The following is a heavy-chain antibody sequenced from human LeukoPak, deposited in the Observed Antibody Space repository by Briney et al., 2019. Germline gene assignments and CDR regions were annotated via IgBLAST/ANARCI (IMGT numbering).Heavy chain of an antibody. J-gene: IGHJ6*03. CDR3: ARLPYSSTYYYYYMDV. CDR1: GGSISSTYYY. Sequence: EXLSLTXTVSGGSISSTYYYWSWIRQPPGKGMEWIGTIYYSGNTYYNPSLESRVTISVDTSENQFSLNLRSLTAADTAVYYCARLPYSSTYYYYYMDVWGKGTTVTVSS. V-gene: IGHV4-39*01. D-gene: IGHD6-13*01. CDR2: IYYSGNT.